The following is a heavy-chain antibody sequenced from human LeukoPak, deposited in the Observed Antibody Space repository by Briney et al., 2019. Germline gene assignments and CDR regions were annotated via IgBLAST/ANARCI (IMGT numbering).Heavy chain of an antibody. CDR3: ARGHRGSGSYSHAFDI. CDR1: GYTFTSYD. Sequence: ASVKVSCKASGYTFTSYDINWVRQATGQGLEWMGWMNPNSGNTGYAQKFQGRVTITRDTSISTAYMELSSLRSEDTAVYYCARGHRGSGSYSHAFDIWGQGTMVTVSS. D-gene: IGHD3-10*01. CDR2: MNPNSGNT. J-gene: IGHJ3*02. V-gene: IGHV1-8*03.